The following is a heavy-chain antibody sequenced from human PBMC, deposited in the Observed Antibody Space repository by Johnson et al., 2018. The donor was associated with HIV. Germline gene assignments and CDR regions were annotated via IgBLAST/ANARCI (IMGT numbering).Heavy chain of an antibody. D-gene: IGHD2-2*01. Sequence: QVQLVESGGGVVQPGRSLRLSCAASGFTFSSYAMHWVRQAPGKGLEWVAVISYDGSNKYYADSVKGRFTISRDNSKNTLYLQMNSLRAEDTAVYYCARERYCSSTSCYFSRPPDAFDIWGQVTMVTVSS. CDR3: ARERYCSSTSCYFSRPPDAFDI. CDR2: ISYDGSNK. J-gene: IGHJ3*02. V-gene: IGHV3-30*04. CDR1: GFTFSSYA.